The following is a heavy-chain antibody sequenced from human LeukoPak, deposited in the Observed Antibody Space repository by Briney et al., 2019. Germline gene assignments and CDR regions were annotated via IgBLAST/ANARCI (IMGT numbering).Heavy chain of an antibody. J-gene: IGHJ4*02. V-gene: IGHV4-59*01. CDR2: IYGNGNT. CDR3: ARETRLTGFFGGLGFNY. CDR1: GGSISGWY. D-gene: IGHD3-16*01. Sequence: SETLSLTCTVSGGSISGWYWSWIRQPPGKGLEWIGYIYGNGNTNYNPSLKSRVTMSVDTSKNQFSMKLSSVTAADTATYYCARETRLTGFFGGLGFNYWGQGTLVTVSS.